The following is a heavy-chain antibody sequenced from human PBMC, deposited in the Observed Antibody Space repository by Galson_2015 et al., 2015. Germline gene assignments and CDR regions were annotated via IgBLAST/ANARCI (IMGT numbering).Heavy chain of an antibody. CDR1: GGTFSSYA. D-gene: IGHD5-18*01. Sequence: SVKVSCKASGGTFSSYAISWVRQAPGQGLEWMGGIIPIFGTANYAQKFQGRVTITADESTSTAYMELSSLRSEDTAVYYCARGVDAATDPMRYYSYYYYMDVWGIETPVTVAS. J-gene: IGHJ6*03. V-gene: IGHV1-69*13. CDR3: ARGVDAATDPMRYYSYYYYMDV. CDR2: IIPIFGTA.